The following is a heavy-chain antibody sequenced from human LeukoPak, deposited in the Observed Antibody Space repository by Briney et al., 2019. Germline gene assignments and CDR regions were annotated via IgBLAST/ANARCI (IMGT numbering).Heavy chain of an antibody. CDR3: AKDLGLMVRGEFDY. D-gene: IGHD3-10*01. V-gene: IGHV3-30*02. CDR2: IRYDGSNK. J-gene: IGHJ4*02. Sequence: PGGSPRLSCAASGFTFSSYGMHWVRQAPGKGLEWVAFIRYDGSNKYYADSVKGRFTISRDNSKNTLYLQMNSLRAEDTAVYYCAKDLGLMVRGEFDYWGQGTLVTVSS. CDR1: GFTFSSYG.